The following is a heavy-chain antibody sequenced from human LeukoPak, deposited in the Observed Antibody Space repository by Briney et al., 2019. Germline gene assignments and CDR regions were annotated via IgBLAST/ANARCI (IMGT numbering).Heavy chain of an antibody. Sequence: VASVKVSCKASGGTFSSYAISWVRQAPGQGLEWMGGIIPIFGTANYAQKFQGRVTITTDESTSTAYMELSSLRSEDTAVYYCASPRKSIVGANAFDIWGQGTMVTVSS. CDR3: ASPRKSIVGANAFDI. D-gene: IGHD1-26*01. J-gene: IGHJ3*02. CDR1: GGTFSSYA. CDR2: IIPIFGTA. V-gene: IGHV1-69*05.